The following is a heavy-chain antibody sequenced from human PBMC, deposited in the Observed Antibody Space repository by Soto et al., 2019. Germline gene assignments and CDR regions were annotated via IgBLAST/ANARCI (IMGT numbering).Heavy chain of an antibody. CDR2: IYHSGST. D-gene: IGHD2-15*01. V-gene: IGHV4-4*02. Sequence: LSLTCAVSGGSISSSNWWSWVRQPPGKGLEWIGEIYHSGSTNYNPSLKSRVTISVDKSKNQFSLKLSSVTAADTAVYYCARDRGYCSGGSCLRKLNWFDPWGQGTLVTVSS. CDR3: ARDRGYCSGGSCLRKLNWFDP. CDR1: GGSISSSNW. J-gene: IGHJ5*02.